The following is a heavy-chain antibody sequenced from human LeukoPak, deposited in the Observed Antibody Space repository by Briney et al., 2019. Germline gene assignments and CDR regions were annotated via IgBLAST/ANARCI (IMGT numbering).Heavy chain of an antibody. V-gene: IGHV3-7*01. J-gene: IGHJ4*02. D-gene: IGHD3-10*01. CDR1: GFSFNSDW. CDR2: IKHDESEK. Sequence: GGSLRLSCAASGFSFNSDWMDWVRQAPGKGLEWVANIKHDESEKYYLDSVKGRFTISRDNAQNSLYLQMNGLRVEDTAVYYCTRRSDDWGQGTLVTVSS. CDR3: TRRSDD.